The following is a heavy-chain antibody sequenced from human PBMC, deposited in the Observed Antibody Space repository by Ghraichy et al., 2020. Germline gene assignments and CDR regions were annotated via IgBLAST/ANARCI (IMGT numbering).Heavy chain of an antibody. CDR1: GVSIISDDYY. J-gene: IGHJ6*02. Sequence: SETLSLTCTVSGVSIISDDYYWTWIRQRPGKGLEWIGYIYYSGSTYYNPSLKSRLNILVDTSKNQFSLKLRSVTAADTAVYYCARDHAGAYCYYAMDVWGQGRTVTVS. CDR3: ARDHAGAYCYYAMDV. CDR2: IYYSGST. V-gene: IGHV4-31*03. D-gene: IGHD2-8*02.